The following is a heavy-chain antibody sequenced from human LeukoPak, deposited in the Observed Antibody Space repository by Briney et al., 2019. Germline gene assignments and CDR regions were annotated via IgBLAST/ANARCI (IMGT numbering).Heavy chain of an antibody. CDR3: AKDLHYGSADY. V-gene: IGHV3-74*01. Sequence: PGGSLRLSCAASGFTFDDYAMHWVRQDPGKGLVWVSFINPDGSTTNYADSVKGRFTISRDNAKNALYLQMNSLRAEDTAVYYCAKDLHYGSADYWGQGTLVTVSS. D-gene: IGHD3-10*01. J-gene: IGHJ4*02. CDR1: GFTFDDYA. CDR2: INPDGSTT.